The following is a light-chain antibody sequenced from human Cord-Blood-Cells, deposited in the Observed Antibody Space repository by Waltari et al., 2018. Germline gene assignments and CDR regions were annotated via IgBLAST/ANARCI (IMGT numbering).Light chain of an antibody. V-gene: IGKV3-20*01. CDR1: QSVSSSY. CDR3: QQYGSSPWT. J-gene: IGKJ1*01. CDR2: GAS. Sequence: DIVLTQSPGTLSLSPGERATLSCRASQSVSSSYLAWYQQEPGQAPRLLIYGASSRATGSPDRFSGSGSGTDFTLTISRLEPEDFAVYYCQQYGSSPWTFGQGTKVEIK.